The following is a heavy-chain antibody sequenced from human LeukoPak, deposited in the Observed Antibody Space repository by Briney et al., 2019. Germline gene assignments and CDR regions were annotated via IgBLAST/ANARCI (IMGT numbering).Heavy chain of an antibody. CDR1: GVSISSTSNQ. CDR2: IYYSGNT. CDR3: ARQTGSGLFILP. Sequence: PSETLSLTCTVSGVSISSTSNQWGWIRQPPGKGLEWIGSIYYSGNTHYNPSLKSRVTISVDTSKNQFSLRLRSVTAADTAVYYCARQTGSGLFILPGGQGTLVTVSS. D-gene: IGHD3/OR15-3a*01. V-gene: IGHV4-39*01. J-gene: IGHJ4*02.